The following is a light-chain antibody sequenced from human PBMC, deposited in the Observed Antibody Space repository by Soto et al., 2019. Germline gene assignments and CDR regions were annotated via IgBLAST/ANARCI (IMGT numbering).Light chain of an antibody. J-gene: IGKJ5*01. Sequence: DIQMTQSPSSLSASVGDRVTITCRASESIARHLNWYQQKPGKAPNLLIYVASSLQNGVPSRFRGGGSGTDFTLTINNLQPEDFATYYCQQTYSTLSITFGQGTRLEIK. CDR3: QQTYSTLSIT. V-gene: IGKV1-39*01. CDR1: ESIARH. CDR2: VAS.